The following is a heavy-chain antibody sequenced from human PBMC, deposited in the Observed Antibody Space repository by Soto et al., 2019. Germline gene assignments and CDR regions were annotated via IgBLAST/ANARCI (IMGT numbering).Heavy chain of an antibody. Sequence: QGQLVQSGGEVKKSGASVKVSCKASGYTFSRYGISWVRQAPGQGLEWMGWISGYNGDTNYAQKFQGRVTMTIDTSTTTAYMELRSLTSDDTAVYYCAKNGQPPYYYYGLDVWGQGTTFTVSS. CDR3: AKNGQPPYYYYGLDV. J-gene: IGHJ6*02. CDR2: ISGYNGDT. CDR1: GYTFSRYG. V-gene: IGHV1-18*01. D-gene: IGHD2-8*01.